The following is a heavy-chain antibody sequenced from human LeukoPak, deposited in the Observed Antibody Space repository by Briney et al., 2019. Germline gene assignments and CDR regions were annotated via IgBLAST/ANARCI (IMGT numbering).Heavy chain of an antibody. D-gene: IGHD1/OR15-1a*01. Sequence: SGPTLVNPTQTLTLTCTFSGFSLYSSGVGVGWIRQPPGKALEWLAVIYWDDDKRYNPSLRSRRTMSKDASKSQVFLVMSNMDPVDTATYYCAHRRPGHLTGWDNSYFDNWGPGTLVTVSS. CDR3: AHRRPGHLTGWDNSYFDN. CDR1: GFSLYSSGVG. J-gene: IGHJ4*02. CDR2: IYWDDDK. V-gene: IGHV2-5*02.